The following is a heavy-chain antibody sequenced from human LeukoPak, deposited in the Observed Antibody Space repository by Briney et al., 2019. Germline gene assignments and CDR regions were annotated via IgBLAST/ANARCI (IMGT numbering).Heavy chain of an antibody. CDR1: GFTFGKYW. CDR3: ARDQYDTWSRRGNFDS. D-gene: IGHD3-3*01. V-gene: IGHV3-7*03. CDR2: IKLDGSEK. J-gene: IGHJ4*02. Sequence: GGSLRLSCVASGFTFGKYWMSWVRQAPGKGLEWVANIKLDGSEKNYVDSVKGRFTISRDNIKNSLYLQMNSLRVEDTAVFYCARDQYDTWSRRGNFDSWGQGTLVIVSS.